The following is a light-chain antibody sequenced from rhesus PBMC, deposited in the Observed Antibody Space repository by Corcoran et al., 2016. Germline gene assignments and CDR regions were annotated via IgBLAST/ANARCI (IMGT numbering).Light chain of an antibody. CDR1: SSDIGAYNR. V-gene: IGLV2-13*02. CDR2: EVS. J-gene: IGLJ1*01. CDR3: NSYASTSPYI. Sequence: QAALTQSPSVSGSPGQSVTISCTGTSSDIGAYNRVSWYRQHPGKAPELMIYEVSKRPSGVSDRFSGSKSGHTASLTISGLQAEDEADYYCNSYASTSPYIFGAGTRLTVL.